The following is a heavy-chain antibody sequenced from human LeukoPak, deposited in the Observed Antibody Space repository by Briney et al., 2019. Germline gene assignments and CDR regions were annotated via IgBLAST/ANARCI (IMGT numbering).Heavy chain of an antibody. V-gene: IGHV3-48*02. CDR2: ISSSSSTI. CDR1: GFTFSSYW. CDR3: ARDTTGYYDSSGFDY. Sequence: GGSLRLSCAASGFTFSSYWMHWVRQAPGKGLEWVSYISSSSSTIYYADSVKGRFTISRDNAKNSLYLQMNSLRDEDTAVYYCARDTTGYYDSSGFDYWGQGTLVTVSS. D-gene: IGHD3-22*01. J-gene: IGHJ4*02.